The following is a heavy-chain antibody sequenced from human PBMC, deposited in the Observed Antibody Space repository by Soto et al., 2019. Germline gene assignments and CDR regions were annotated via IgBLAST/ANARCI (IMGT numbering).Heavy chain of an antibody. CDR1: GGSISSGDYY. Sequence: PSETLSLTCTVSGGSISSGDYYWSWIRQPPGKGLEGLGYIYYSGSTSYNPSLRSQVTIQVDTSKNQFSLKLRYVPAAATALYYCPRIYYYVWGSYYPFPFYYWGRGTL. V-gene: IGHV4-30-4*01. CDR2: IYYSGST. J-gene: IGHJ4*02. CDR3: PRIYYYVWGSYYPFPFYY. D-gene: IGHD3-10*01.